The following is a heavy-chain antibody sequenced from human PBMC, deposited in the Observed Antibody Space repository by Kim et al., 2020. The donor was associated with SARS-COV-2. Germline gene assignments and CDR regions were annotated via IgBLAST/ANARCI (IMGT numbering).Heavy chain of an antibody. CDR2: IDPSDSYT. V-gene: IGHV5-10-1*01. CDR1: GYSFTSYW. Sequence: GESLKISCKGSGYSFTSYWISWVRQMPGKGLEWMGRIDPSDSYTNYSPSFQGHVTISADKSISTAYLQWSSLKASDTAMYYCAGTGLVAAAGNAFDIWGQGTMVTVSS. D-gene: IGHD6-13*01. CDR3: AGTGLVAAAGNAFDI. J-gene: IGHJ3*02.